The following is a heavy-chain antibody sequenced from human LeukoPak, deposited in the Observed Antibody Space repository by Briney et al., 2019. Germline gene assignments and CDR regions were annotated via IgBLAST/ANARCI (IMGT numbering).Heavy chain of an antibody. CDR3: ARDRPVGYRSSTSCYPYYYYSMDV. J-gene: IGHJ6*03. V-gene: IGHV4-34*01. D-gene: IGHD2-2*01. Sequence: SETLSLTCAVYGGSFSGYYWSWIRQPPGKGLEWIGEINHSGSTNYNPSLKSRVTISVDTSKNQFSLKLSSVTAADTAVYYCARDRPVGYRSSTSCYPYYYYSMDVWGKGTTVTVPS. CDR2: INHSGST. CDR1: GGSFSGYY.